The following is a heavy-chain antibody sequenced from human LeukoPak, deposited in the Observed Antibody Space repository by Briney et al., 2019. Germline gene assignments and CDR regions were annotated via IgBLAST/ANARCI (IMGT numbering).Heavy chain of an antibody. V-gene: IGHV3-23*01. CDR2: ISGSGGST. Sequence: NPGGSLRLSCAASGFTFSSYAMSWVRQAPGKGLEWVSAISGSGGSTYYVDSVKGRFTISRDNSKNTLYLQMNSLRAEDTAVYYCAKDLRDTAMVRTKPYYFDYWGQGTLVTVSS. CDR3: AKDLRDTAMVRTKPYYFDY. J-gene: IGHJ4*02. CDR1: GFTFSSYA. D-gene: IGHD5-18*01.